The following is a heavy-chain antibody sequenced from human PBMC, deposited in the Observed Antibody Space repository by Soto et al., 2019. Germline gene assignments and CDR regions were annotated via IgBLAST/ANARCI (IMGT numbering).Heavy chain of an antibody. D-gene: IGHD3-9*01. J-gene: IGHJ5*02. CDR3: ARGTRRDYDILTGYHTS. V-gene: IGHV1-69*01. CDR1: GGTFSSYA. CDR2: IIPIFGTA. Sequence: QVQLVQSGAEVKKPGSSVKVSCKASGGTFSSYAISWVRQAPGQGLEWMGGIIPIFGTANYGQKFQGRVTITADESTSTAYMELSSLRSEDTAVYYCARGTRRDYDILTGYHTSWGQGTLVTVSS.